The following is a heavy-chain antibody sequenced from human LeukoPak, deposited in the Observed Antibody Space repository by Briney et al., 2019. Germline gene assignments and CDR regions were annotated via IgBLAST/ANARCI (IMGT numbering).Heavy chain of an antibody. CDR1: GFTFSSYS. Sequence: GGSLRLPCAAPGFTFSSYSMNWVRQAPGKGLEWVSSISSSSSYIYYADSVKGRFTISRDNAKNSLYLQMNSLRAEDTAVYYCARFGAWWFDPWGQGTLVTVSS. J-gene: IGHJ5*02. D-gene: IGHD3-16*01. CDR3: ARFGAWWFDP. V-gene: IGHV3-21*01. CDR2: ISSSSSYI.